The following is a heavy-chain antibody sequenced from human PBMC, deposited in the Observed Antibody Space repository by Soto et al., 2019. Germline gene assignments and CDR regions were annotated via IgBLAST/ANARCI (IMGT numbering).Heavy chain of an antibody. CDR2: ISSSSSTI. CDR3: ARGPWANLNEY. CDR1: GFTFSSYS. V-gene: IGHV3-48*01. D-gene: IGHD7-27*01. J-gene: IGHJ4*02. Sequence: PGGCLRLSCAASGFTFSSYSMNWVRQAPGKGLEWVPYISSSSSTIYYADSVKGRFTLSRDNSKNTLYLQMNSLRVEDTAMYYCARGPWANLNEYWGQGIQVTVSS.